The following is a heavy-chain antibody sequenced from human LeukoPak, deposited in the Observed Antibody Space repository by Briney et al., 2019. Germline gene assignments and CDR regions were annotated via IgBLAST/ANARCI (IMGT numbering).Heavy chain of an antibody. CDR2: INHSGSI. V-gene: IGHV4-34*01. CDR1: GGSFSGYY. D-gene: IGHD5-24*01. CDR3: ARRDGYSDFDF. Sequence: SETLSLTCAVYGGSFSGYYWSWIRQPPGKGLEWIGEINHSGSINYNPSLKSRVTISVDTSKNQFSLNLSSVTAADTAVYYCARRDGYSDFDFWGQGTLVTVSS. J-gene: IGHJ4*02.